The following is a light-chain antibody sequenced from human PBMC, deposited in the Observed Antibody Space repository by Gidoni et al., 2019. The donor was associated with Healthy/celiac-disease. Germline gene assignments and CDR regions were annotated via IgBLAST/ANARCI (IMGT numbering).Light chain of an antibody. Sequence: QSVLTQPPSLSRPPGQRVTISCTGSSSNTGAGYDVHWYQQLPGTAPKPLIYGNSNRPSGVPDRLSGSKSGTSASLAITGLQAEDEADDYCQSYDSSLSGVVFGGGTKLTVL. CDR3: QSYDSSLSGVV. CDR2: GNS. V-gene: IGLV1-40*01. CDR1: SSNTGAGYD. J-gene: IGLJ2*01.